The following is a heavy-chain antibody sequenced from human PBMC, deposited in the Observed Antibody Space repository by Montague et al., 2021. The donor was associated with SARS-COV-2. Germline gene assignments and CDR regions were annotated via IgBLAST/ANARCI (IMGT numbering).Heavy chain of an antibody. J-gene: IGHJ4*02. D-gene: IGHD3-22*01. CDR3: ARGRDGYYHRSALFDY. V-gene: IGHV4-59*01. CDR2: IYYSGST. Sequence: SETLSLTCTVSGGSISSYYWSWIRQPPGKGLEWIGYIYYSGSTNYNPSHKSRVTISVDTSKNQFSLKLTSVTAADTAVYYCARGRDGYYHRSALFDYWGQGTLVTVSS. CDR1: GGSISSYY.